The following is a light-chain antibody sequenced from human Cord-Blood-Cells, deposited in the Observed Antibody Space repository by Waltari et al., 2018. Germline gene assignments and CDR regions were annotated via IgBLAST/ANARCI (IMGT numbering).Light chain of an antibody. J-gene: IGLJ2*01. CDR2: EVS. Sequence: QSALTQPPSPSGSPGQSVTISCTGTSSAVGGYNSVSWYQQHPGKAPKLIIYEVSKRPSGVPDRFSGSKSGNTASLTVSGLQAEDEADYYCSSYAGSNNVVFGGGTKLTVL. CDR1: SSAVGGYNS. V-gene: IGLV2-8*01. CDR3: SSYAGSNNVV.